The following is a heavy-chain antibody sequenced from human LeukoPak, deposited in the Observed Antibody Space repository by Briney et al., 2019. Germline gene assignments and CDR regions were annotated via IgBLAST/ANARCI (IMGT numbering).Heavy chain of an antibody. CDR2: IYYTGST. V-gene: IGHV4-59*08. Sequence: SETLSLTCTVSGGSISSYFWGWIRQPPGKGLEWIGYIYYTGSTNYNPSLKSRVTISLDTSRNQFSLKLSSVTAADTAVYYCARYDFGSGSSYRSFNYWGQGTLVTVSS. CDR3: ARYDFGSGSSYRSFNY. J-gene: IGHJ4*02. D-gene: IGHD3-10*01. CDR1: GGSISSYF.